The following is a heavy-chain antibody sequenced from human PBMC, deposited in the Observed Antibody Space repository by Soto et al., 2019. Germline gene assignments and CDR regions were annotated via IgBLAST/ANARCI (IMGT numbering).Heavy chain of an antibody. J-gene: IGHJ4*02. CDR2: IIPFFNTP. CDR3: VRESAYGGNPLAFDY. Sequence: QEQLVQSGAEVKKPGSSVKVSCKASGDTFSSYAISWVRQAPGQGLDWMGGIIPFFNTPNYAQKFQGRVTITADESTSTAYMELSSLRSEDTATYYCVRESAYGGNPLAFDYWGQGTLVTASS. D-gene: IGHD1-26*01. CDR1: GDTFSSYA. V-gene: IGHV1-69*01.